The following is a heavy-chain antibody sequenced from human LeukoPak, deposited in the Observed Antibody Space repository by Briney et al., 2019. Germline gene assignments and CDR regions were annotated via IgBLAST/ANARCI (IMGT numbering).Heavy chain of an antibody. CDR2: ISYDGSNK. V-gene: IGHV3-30*04. J-gene: IGHJ4*02. CDR1: GFTFSSYA. D-gene: IGHD3-10*01. Sequence: PGGSLRLSCAASGFTFSSYAMHWVRQAPGKGLEWVAVISYDGSNKYYADSVKGRFTISRDNSKNTLYLQMNSLRAEDTAVYYCARGSYGPGRIIDYWGQGTLVTVSS. CDR3: ARGSYGPGRIIDY.